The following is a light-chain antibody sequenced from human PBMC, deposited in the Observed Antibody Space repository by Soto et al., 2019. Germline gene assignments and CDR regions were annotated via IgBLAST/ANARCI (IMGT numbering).Light chain of an antibody. CDR2: KAS. Sequence: DFQMTQSPPLLPASIGDRVTITCRASQIVRSWLAWYQQKPGKAPKLLMSKASTLESGVPSRFAGRGSGTEFTLTISSLQPEDFATYYCQQYHSSLPVTFGQGTKVEMK. CDR1: QIVRSW. CDR3: QQYHSSLPVT. J-gene: IGKJ1*01. V-gene: IGKV1-5*03.